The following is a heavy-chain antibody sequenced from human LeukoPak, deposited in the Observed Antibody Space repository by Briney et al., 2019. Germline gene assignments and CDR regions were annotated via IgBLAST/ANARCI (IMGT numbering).Heavy chain of an antibody. CDR3: AKLDQWELPRYFDY. Sequence: GGSLRLSCAASGFTFSSYGMHWVRQAPGKGLEWVTFIRYDGSNKYYADSVKGRFTISRDNSKNTLYLQMNSLRAEDTAVYYCAKLDQWELPRYFDYWGQGTLVTVSS. V-gene: IGHV3-30*02. CDR1: GFTFSSYG. J-gene: IGHJ4*02. D-gene: IGHD1-26*01. CDR2: IRYDGSNK.